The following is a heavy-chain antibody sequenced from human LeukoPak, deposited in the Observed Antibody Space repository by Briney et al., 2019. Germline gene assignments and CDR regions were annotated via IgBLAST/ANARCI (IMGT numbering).Heavy chain of an antibody. J-gene: IGHJ4*02. Sequence: PGGFLRLSCAASGFTFSSYAMSWVRQAPGKGLEWVSALSGGGEYTYSADSVKGRFTISRDNSKSMLYLQMNSLRDEDTAVYYCATITYFDYIWGRFVSWGQGTLVTVSS. V-gene: IGHV3-23*01. D-gene: IGHD3-16*01. CDR2: LSGGGEYT. CDR3: ATITYFDYIWGRFVS. CDR1: GFTFSSYA.